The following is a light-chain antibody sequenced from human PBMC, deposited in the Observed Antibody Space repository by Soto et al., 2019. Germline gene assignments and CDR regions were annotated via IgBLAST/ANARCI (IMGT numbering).Light chain of an antibody. CDR1: QNISSN. CDR2: GAS. V-gene: IGKV3-15*01. Sequence: EIVLTQSPATLSVSPGESATLSCRASQNISSNLAWYHQKPGQAPRLLIXGASTTATGIPARFSGSGSGAEFTLSISSLQSEDSAIYFCQQHHNWPRRITFGQGTRLEI. J-gene: IGKJ5*01. CDR3: QQHHNWPRRIT.